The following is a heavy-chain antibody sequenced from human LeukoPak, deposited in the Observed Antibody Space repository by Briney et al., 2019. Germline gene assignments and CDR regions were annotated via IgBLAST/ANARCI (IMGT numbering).Heavy chain of an antibody. CDR2: INPNSGGT. CDR1: GYTFTGYY. CDR3: APLGYCSGGSCYNEN. D-gene: IGHD2-15*01. J-gene: IGHJ4*02. V-gene: IGHV1-2*02. Sequence: ASVKVSCKASGYTFTGYYIHWVRQAPGQGLEWMGWINPNSGGTNYAQKFQGRVTMTRDTSISTAYMELRRLRSDDTAVYYCAPLGYCSGGSCYNENWGQGTLVTVSS.